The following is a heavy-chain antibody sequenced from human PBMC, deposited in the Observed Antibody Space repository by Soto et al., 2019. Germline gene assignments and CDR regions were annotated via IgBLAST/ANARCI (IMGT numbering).Heavy chain of an antibody. CDR3: ARRTVNIRTFYSGLKTHCFDV. CDR1: GGSISSSSYY. V-gene: IGHV4-39*01. D-gene: IGHD6-19*01. Sequence: SETLSLTCTVSGGSISSSSYYWGWIRQPQGKGLEWIGSIYYSGSTYYNPSLKSRVTISVDTSKNQFSLKLKSVTAADTAIYYCARRTVNIRTFYSGLKTHCFDVWGQGTTVTVSS. J-gene: IGHJ6*02. CDR2: IYYSGST.